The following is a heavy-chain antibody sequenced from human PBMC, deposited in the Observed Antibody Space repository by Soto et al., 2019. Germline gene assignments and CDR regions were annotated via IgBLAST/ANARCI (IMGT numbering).Heavy chain of an antibody. J-gene: IGHJ4*02. D-gene: IGHD3-22*01. CDR1: GFSLSTSGVG. CDR3: AHSSSYYDSSGQSPFDY. V-gene: IGHV2-5*02. Sequence: QITLKESGPTLVKPTQTLTLTCTFSGFSLSTSGVGVGWIRQPPGKALEWLALIYWDDDKRYSPSLKSRLTITTDTTKNPLVLTTTNMDPVHTATYYCAHSSSYYDSSGQSPFDYWGQGTLVTVSS. CDR2: IYWDDDK.